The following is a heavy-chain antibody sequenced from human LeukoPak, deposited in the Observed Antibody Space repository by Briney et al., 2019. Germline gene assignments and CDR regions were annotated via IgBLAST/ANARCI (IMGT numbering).Heavy chain of an antibody. D-gene: IGHD2-2*02. V-gene: IGHV3-23*01. CDR1: GFTFSSYA. CDR2: LTSGGSI. J-gene: IGHJ4*02. Sequence: PGGSLRLSCAASGFTFSSYAMTWVRQAPGKGLEWVSTLTSGGSIYYADSVKGRFTISRDNSKNTLYLQMNSLRAEDTAVYYCARYPSDQYYFDYWGQGTLVTVSS. CDR3: ARYPSDQYYFDY.